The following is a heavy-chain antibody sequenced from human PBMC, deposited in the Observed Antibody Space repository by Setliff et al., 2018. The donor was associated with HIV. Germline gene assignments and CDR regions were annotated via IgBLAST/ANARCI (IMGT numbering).Heavy chain of an antibody. J-gene: IGHJ4*02. CDR1: GYSISSGYY. Sequence: SETLSLTCTVTGYSISSGYYWAWIRQPPGKGLEWIGYIYHAGNTYYNPSLKSRVTISVDTSKNQISLEVNSLSSADTAVYYCARMVIQFGDYHFDDWGQGALVTVSS. CDR3: ARMVIQFGDYHFDD. V-gene: IGHV4-38-2*02. CDR2: IYHAGNT. D-gene: IGHD3-10*01.